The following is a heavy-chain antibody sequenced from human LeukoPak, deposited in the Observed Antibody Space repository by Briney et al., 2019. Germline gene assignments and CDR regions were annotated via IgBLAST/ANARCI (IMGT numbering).Heavy chain of an antibody. V-gene: IGHV1-2*04. Sequence: ASVKVSCKASGYTFTGYYMHWVRQAPGQGLEWMGWINPNSGGTNYAQKFQGWVTMTRDTSISTAYMELSRLRSDDTAVYYCARGRPIYYGLGSYYNRDAFDIWGQGTMVTVSS. J-gene: IGHJ3*02. CDR1: GYTFTGYY. CDR2: INPNSGGT. D-gene: IGHD3-10*01. CDR3: ARGRPIYYGLGSYYNRDAFDI.